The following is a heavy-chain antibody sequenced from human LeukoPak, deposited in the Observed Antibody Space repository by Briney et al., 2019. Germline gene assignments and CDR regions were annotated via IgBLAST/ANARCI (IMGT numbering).Heavy chain of an antibody. CDR2: ISAYNGNT. J-gene: IGHJ4*02. Sequence: ASVKVSCKASGYTFTSYGISWVRQAPGQGLEWMGWISAYNGNTNYAQKLQGRVTMTTDTSTSTAYMELRSLRSDDTAVYYCASRGSRSGSYDFDYWGQGTLVTVSS. CDR3: ASRGSRSGSYDFDY. V-gene: IGHV1-18*01. D-gene: IGHD1-26*01. CDR1: GYTFTSYG.